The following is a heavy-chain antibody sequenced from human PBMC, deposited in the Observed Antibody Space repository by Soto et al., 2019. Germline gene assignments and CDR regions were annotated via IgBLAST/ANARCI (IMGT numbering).Heavy chain of an antibody. J-gene: IGHJ4*02. CDR2: INHSGST. Sequence: SETLSLTCRVSDGSMNSDSSYWGWIRQPPGKGLEWIGVINHSGSTYHNLSLKGRVTMSVDASRNQFSLKLTSMTAADTAVYYCARLGGYVSVGYYYLWDSWGQGTLVTSPQ. CDR1: DGSMNSDSSY. CDR3: ARLGGYVSVGYYYLWDS. V-gene: IGHV4-39*01. D-gene: IGHD3-22*01.